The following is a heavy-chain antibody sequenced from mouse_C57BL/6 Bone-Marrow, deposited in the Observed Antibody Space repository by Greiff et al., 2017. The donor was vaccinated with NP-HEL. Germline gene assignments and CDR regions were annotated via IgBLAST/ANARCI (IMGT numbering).Heavy chain of an antibody. CDR1: GYTFTSYW. J-gene: IGHJ4*01. D-gene: IGHD1-1*01. Sequence: QVQLQQPGADLVKPGASVKLSCKASGYTFTSYWMQWVKQRPGQGLEWIGEIDPSDSYTNYNQKFKGKATLTVDTSSSTAYMQLSSLTSEDSAVYYCARERGTRVDVTMDYWGQGTSVTVSS. CDR2: IDPSDSYT. V-gene: IGHV1-50*01. CDR3: ARERGTRVDVTMDY.